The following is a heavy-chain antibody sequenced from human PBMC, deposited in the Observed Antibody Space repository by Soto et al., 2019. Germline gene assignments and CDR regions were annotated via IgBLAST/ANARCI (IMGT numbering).Heavy chain of an antibody. CDR3: ARARVESPMVQEDVFDN. V-gene: IGHV1-69*01. CDR1: GGTFSSDA. D-gene: IGHD1-1*01. Sequence: HVQLVQSGAEVKKPGSSVKVSCKPSGGTFSSDAISWVRQAPGQGLEWMGGIIPIFAPANYAQKFLGRVTITADESTTTAYMELSSLTSEDTAMYYCARARVESPMVQEDVFDNWGQGTLVSVAS. J-gene: IGHJ4*02. CDR2: IIPIFAPA.